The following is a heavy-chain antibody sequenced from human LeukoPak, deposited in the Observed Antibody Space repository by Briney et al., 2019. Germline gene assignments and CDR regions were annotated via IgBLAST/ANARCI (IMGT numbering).Heavy chain of an antibody. CDR3: ARDPAGTVSFDY. CDR1: GGSISSSSYY. V-gene: IGHV4-39*07. Sequence: SETLSLTCTVSGGSISSSSYYWGWIRQPPGKGLEWIGSIYYSGSTYYNPSLESRVTISVDTSKNQFSLKLSSVTAADTAVYYCARDPAGTVSFDYWGQGTLVTVSS. CDR2: IYYSGST. J-gene: IGHJ4*02. D-gene: IGHD1-1*01.